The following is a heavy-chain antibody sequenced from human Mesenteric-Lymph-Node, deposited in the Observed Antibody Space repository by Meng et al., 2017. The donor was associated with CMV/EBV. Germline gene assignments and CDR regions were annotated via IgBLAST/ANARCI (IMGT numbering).Heavy chain of an antibody. CDR2: ISWNNDNI. J-gene: IGHJ1*01. CDR3: AKDRNSNSFWYFQH. Sequence: SLKISCAASGFTFDDYAMHWVRQAPGKGLEWVSGISWNNDNIAYADSVKGRFTISRDNAKNSLYLQMNSLRVEDTAFYYCAKDRNSNSFWYFQHWGQGTLVTVSS. V-gene: IGHV3-9*01. D-gene: IGHD6-6*01. CDR1: GFTFDDYA.